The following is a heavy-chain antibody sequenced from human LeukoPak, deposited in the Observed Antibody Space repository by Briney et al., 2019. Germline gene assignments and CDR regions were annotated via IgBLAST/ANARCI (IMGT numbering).Heavy chain of an antibody. V-gene: IGHV4-4*07. CDR1: GGSISSYY. CDR3: AREVLGIYNWFDP. Sequence: SETLPLTCTVSGGSISSYYWSWIRQPAGKGLEWIGRIYTSGSTNYNPSLKSRVTISVDTSKKKLYLKLSSVTAADTAVYYCAREVLGIYNWFDPWGQGTLVTVSS. J-gene: IGHJ5*02. CDR2: IYTSGST.